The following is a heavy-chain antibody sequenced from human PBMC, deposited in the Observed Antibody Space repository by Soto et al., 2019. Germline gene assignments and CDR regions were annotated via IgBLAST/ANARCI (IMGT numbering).Heavy chain of an antibody. CDR2: IYYSGST. J-gene: IGHJ4*02. D-gene: IGHD3-22*01. CDR3: ARGRRYYYDNTGPYYFEH. V-gene: IGHV4-59*01. CDR1: GGSISSYY. Sequence: NPSETLSLTCTVSGGSISSYYWSWIRQPPGNELEWIAYIYYSGSTNYNPSLKSRVTISVDTSKNQFSLKLTSVTAADTAVYYCARGRRYYYDNTGPYYFEHWGQGTLVTVSS.